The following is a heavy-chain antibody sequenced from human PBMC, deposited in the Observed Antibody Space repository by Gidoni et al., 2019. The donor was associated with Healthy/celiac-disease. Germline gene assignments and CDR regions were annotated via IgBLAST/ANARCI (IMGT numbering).Heavy chain of an antibody. Sequence: EVQLLESGGGLVQPGGSLRLSCAASGFTFSSYAMSWVRQAPGKGLEWVSAISGSGGSTYYADSVKVRFTISRDNSKNTLYLQMNSLRAEDTAVYYCAKSDGRYYDILTGYYDYWGQGTLVTVSS. V-gene: IGHV3-23*01. CDR3: AKSDGRYYDILTGYYDY. J-gene: IGHJ4*02. CDR1: GFTFSSYA. CDR2: ISGSGGST. D-gene: IGHD3-9*01.